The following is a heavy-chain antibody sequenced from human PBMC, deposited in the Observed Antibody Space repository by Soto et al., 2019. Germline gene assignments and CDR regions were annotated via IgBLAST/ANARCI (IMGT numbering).Heavy chain of an antibody. D-gene: IGHD1-1*01. CDR2: MSHSGGT. Sequence: QVQLQQWGAGLLKPSETLSLTSAVYGGFVSSGSYYWSWIRQPPGKGLEWIGEMSHSGGTHFNPSLKSRLTISVDTSKNQFSLKMSSVTAADTALYYCARVERGTATTVVDAFDIWGPGTMVTVSS. CDR1: GGFVSSGSYY. CDR3: ARVERGTATTVVDAFDI. J-gene: IGHJ3*02. V-gene: IGHV4-34*01.